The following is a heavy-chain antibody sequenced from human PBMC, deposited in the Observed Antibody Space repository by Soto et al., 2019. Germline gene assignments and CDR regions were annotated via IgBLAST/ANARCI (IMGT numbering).Heavy chain of an antibody. Sequence: WWSLRLCCSASGFTFSSYAMSWIRQAPGKGLEWVSAISGSGGSTYYADSVKGRFTISRDNSKNTLYLQMNSLRAEDTAVYYCAKDPGVWSGYYYYYYYGMDVWGQGTTVTVSS. D-gene: IGHD3-3*01. V-gene: IGHV3-23*01. CDR3: AKDPGVWSGYYYYYYYGMDV. J-gene: IGHJ6*02. CDR1: GFTFSSYA. CDR2: ISGSGGST.